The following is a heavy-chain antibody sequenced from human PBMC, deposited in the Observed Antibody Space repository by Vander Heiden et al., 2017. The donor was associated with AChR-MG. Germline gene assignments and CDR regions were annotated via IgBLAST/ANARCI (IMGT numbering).Heavy chain of an antibody. Sequence: EVQLVESGGGLVQPGRSLRLSCAASGFTLDDYAMHWVRQAPGKGLGWVSGISWNSGSIGYADSVKGRFTISRDNAKNSLYLQMNSLRAEDTALYYCAKSTTEDIVVVPATSDYYGMDVWGQGTTVTVSS. D-gene: IGHD2-2*01. CDR1: GFTLDDYA. J-gene: IGHJ6*02. CDR3: AKSTTEDIVVVPATSDYYGMDV. CDR2: ISWNSGSI. V-gene: IGHV3-9*01.